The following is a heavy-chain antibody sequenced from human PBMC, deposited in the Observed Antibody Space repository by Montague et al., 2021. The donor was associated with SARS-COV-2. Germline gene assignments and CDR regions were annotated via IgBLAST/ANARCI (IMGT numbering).Heavy chain of an antibody. CDR2: ISYSGNT. Sequence: SETLSLTCTVSGASIDSYYWNWIRQPPGKGLEWIGYISYSGNTNYNPSLKSRVTISEDTSKNQFSLRLGSVTAADTAVYYCARADFSGHYAGRFYSNGLDVWGQGTTVTVSS. CDR1: GASIDSYY. D-gene: IGHD3-22*01. V-gene: IGHV4-59*01. CDR3: ARADFSGHYAGRFYSNGLDV. J-gene: IGHJ6*02.